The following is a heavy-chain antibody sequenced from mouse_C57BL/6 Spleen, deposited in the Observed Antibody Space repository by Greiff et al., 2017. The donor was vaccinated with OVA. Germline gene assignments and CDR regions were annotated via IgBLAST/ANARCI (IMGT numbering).Heavy chain of an antibody. J-gene: IGHJ4*01. Sequence: EVKLMESGGGLVQPGGSMKLSCVASGFTFSNYWMNWVRQSPEKGLEWVAQIRLKSDNYATHYAESVKGRFTISRDDSKSSGYLQMNNLRAEDTGIYYGTEGYYDYERGYAMDYWGQGTSVTVSS. CDR1: GFTFSNYW. V-gene: IGHV6-3*01. CDR2: IRLKSDNYAT. CDR3: TEGYYDYERGYAMDY. D-gene: IGHD2-4*01.